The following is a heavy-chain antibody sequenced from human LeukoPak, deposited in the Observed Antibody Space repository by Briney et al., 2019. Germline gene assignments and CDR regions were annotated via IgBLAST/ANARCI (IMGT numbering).Heavy chain of an antibody. CDR2: IKQDGREK. Sequence: GGSLRLSCAASGFTFSSYWMSWVRQASGKGLEWVANIKQDGREKYYVDSVKGRFTISRDNAKNSLYLQMNSLRAEDTAVYYCARDPLPYYYDSSGYYYDYWGQGTLVTVSS. CDR3: ARDPLPYYYDSSGYYYDY. CDR1: GFTFSSYW. D-gene: IGHD3-22*01. V-gene: IGHV3-7*01. J-gene: IGHJ4*02.